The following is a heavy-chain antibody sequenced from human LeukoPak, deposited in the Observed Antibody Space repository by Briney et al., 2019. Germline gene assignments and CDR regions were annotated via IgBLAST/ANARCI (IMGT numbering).Heavy chain of an antibody. J-gene: IGHJ6*02. V-gene: IGHV3-23*01. Sequence: PGASLRLSCAASGFTFSTYAMSWIRQAPGMGLEWVSAIGGSGRSSYYADSVKGRFTISRDNSKNTLYLQMNSLRAEDTAVYYCAKTLNLDVWGQGTTVTVSS. CDR1: GFTFSTYA. CDR2: IGGSGRSS. CDR3: AKTLNLDV.